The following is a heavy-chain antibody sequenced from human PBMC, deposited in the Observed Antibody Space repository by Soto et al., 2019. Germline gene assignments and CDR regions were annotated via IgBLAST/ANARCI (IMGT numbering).Heavy chain of an antibody. CDR2: ISTQNDNK. J-gene: IGHJ4*02. CDR3: ARGRLFSEFWGNHHIYHFDY. CDR1: GYAFITFG. Sequence: GASVKVSCKASGYAFITFGITWVRQAPGQGPEWMGWISTQNDNKDYAQKFQGRLSMTVDTSTSTAYMELRSLRSDDTAFYYCARGRLFSEFWGNHHIYHFDYWGQGTLVTVSS. D-gene: IGHD3-16*01. V-gene: IGHV1-18*01.